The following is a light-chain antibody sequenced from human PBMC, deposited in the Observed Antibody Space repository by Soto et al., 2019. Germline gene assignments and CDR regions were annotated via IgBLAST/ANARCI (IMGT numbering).Light chain of an antibody. V-gene: IGKV3-20*01. Sequence: EIVLTQSPGTLSLSPGERATLSCRASQSVSSSYFAWYQQKPGQAPRLLIYGASSRATGIPDRFSGSGSGTDFTLTISRLEPEDFAVYYCQQYGSSTPTWTFGQGTKVEIK. CDR3: QQYGSSTPTWT. CDR2: GAS. CDR1: QSVSSSY. J-gene: IGKJ1*01.